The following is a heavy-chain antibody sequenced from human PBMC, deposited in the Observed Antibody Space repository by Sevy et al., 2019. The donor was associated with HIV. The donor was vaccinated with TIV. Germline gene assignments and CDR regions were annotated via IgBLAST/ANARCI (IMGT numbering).Heavy chain of an antibody. D-gene: IGHD2-15*01. Sequence: ASVKVSCKASGYTFSDNYTHWVRQAPGQGLEWVGRINPRTGDTKYAQKFQGRVTVTRDTSISTAYMELSRLTSDDTAIYYCAKDKLFDAFDIWGQGTRVTVSS. CDR1: GYTFSDNY. V-gene: IGHV1-2*06. CDR2: INPRTGDT. CDR3: AKDKLFDAFDI. J-gene: IGHJ3*02.